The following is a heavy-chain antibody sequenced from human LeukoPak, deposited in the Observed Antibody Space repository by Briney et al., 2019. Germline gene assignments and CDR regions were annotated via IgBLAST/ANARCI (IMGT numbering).Heavy chain of an antibody. CDR2: ISGDGGST. CDR3: AKDLGGGYFDWLLVY. Sequence: GGCLRLSCAASGFTFDDYAMHWVRQAPGKGLEWVSLISGDGGSTYYADSVKGRFTISRDNSKNSLYLQMNSLRTEDTALYYCAKDLGGGYFDWLLVYWGQGTLVTVSS. J-gene: IGHJ4*02. CDR1: GFTFDDYA. V-gene: IGHV3-43*02. D-gene: IGHD3-9*01.